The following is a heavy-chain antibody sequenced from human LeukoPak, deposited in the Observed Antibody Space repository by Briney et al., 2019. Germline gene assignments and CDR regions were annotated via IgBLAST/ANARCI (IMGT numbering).Heavy chain of an antibody. CDR1: GYTFTGYY. Sequence: ASVKVSCKASGYTFTGYYMHWVRQAPGQGLEWMGWINPNSGGTNYAQKFQGRVTMTRDTSISTAYMELSRLRSDDTAVYYCARRTVGNPADAFGYWGQGTLVTVSS. V-gene: IGHV1-2*02. J-gene: IGHJ4*02. D-gene: IGHD1-26*01. CDR2: INPNSGGT. CDR3: ARRTVGNPADAFGY.